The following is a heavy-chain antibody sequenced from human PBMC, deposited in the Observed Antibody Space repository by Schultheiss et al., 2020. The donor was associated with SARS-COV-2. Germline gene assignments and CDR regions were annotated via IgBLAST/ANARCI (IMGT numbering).Heavy chain of an antibody. D-gene: IGHD3-22*01. Sequence: GGSLRLSCAASGFTFSNSDMHWVRQPTGKGLEWVSAINTGGDTYYPGSVKGRFTISRENAKNSLYLQMNSLRAEDTAVYYCAREASSVSSGYDYWGQGTLVTVSS. V-gene: IGHV3-13*01. CDR3: AREASSVSSGYDY. J-gene: IGHJ4*02. CDR2: INTGGDT. CDR1: GFTFSNSD.